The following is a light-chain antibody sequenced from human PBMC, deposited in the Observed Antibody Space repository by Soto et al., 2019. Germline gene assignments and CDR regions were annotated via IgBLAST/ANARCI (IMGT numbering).Light chain of an antibody. CDR1: SSDVGGYNF. CDR2: EVT. Sequence: QSALTQPASVSGSPGQSITISCTGTSSDVGGYNFVSWYQQHSGKAPKLMIYEVTNRPSGVSNRFSGSKSGNTASLTISGLQAEGEATYYCSSYTGSSTLVYVFGTGTKLTVL. CDR3: SSYTGSSTLVYV. J-gene: IGLJ1*01. V-gene: IGLV2-14*01.